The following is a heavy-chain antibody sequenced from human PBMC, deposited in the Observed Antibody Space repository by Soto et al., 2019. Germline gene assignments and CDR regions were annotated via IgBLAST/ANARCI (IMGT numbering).Heavy chain of an antibody. Sequence: QVQLVQSGAEVRQPGSSVTVSCKAPGDIFSRFGINWVRQAPGQGFEWMARIIPALNVRNFAHKLHARVSVTADTSTNTVYMELSSLRSDDTAVYFCASLDSYGSGIFSWGQGTLVTVSA. CDR3: ASLDSYGSGIFS. CDR2: IIPALNVR. J-gene: IGHJ5*02. V-gene: IGHV1-69*02. D-gene: IGHD6-19*01. CDR1: GDIFSRFG.